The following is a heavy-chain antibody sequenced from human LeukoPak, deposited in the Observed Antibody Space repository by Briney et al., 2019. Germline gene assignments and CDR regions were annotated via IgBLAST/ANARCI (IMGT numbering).Heavy chain of an antibody. Sequence: HPGGSLRLSCAASGFTVSSNYMSWVRQAPGRGLEWVSAISGSGGSTYYADSVKGRFTISRDNSKNTLYLQMNSLRAEDTAVYYCAKDSTELLPYYFDYWGQGTLVTVSS. D-gene: IGHD2-15*01. V-gene: IGHV3-23*01. CDR3: AKDSTELLPYYFDY. CDR1: GFTVSSNY. CDR2: ISGSGGST. J-gene: IGHJ4*02.